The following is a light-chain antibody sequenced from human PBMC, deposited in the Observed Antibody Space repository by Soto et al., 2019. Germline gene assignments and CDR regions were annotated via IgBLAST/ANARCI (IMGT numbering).Light chain of an antibody. V-gene: IGKV3-20*01. CDR3: QHYGNSPGMYT. Sequence: EIVVTQSPGTLSLSPGERATLSCRASQSVRSSYLAWYQQKPGQAPRLLIYGTSNRATGIPDRFSGSGSGTDFTLTISRLEPEDFAVYYCQHYGNSPGMYTFGQGTNLEIK. J-gene: IGKJ2*01. CDR2: GTS. CDR1: QSVRSSY.